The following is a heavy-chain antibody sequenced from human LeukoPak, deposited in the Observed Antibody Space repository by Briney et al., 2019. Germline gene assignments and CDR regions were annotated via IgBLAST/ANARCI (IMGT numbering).Heavy chain of an antibody. CDR2: IYWDDDE. V-gene: IGHV2-5*02. CDR1: GGSISSYX. CDR3: AHRGPMIRGYFQH. Sequence: TLSLTCTVSGGSISSYXWGXIRQXPGKALXXXXLIYWDDDERYSPSLKSRLXITKDTSKNQVVLTMTNMDPVDTATYYCAHRGPMIRGYFQHWGQGTLVTVSS. J-gene: IGHJ1*01. D-gene: IGHD3-10*01.